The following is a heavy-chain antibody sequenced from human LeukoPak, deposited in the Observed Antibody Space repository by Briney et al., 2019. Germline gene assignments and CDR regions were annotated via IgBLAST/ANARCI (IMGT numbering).Heavy chain of an antibody. Sequence: VASVKLSCKASGYATDYYINWGRQAPGQGLEWMGWINANSGGTIYARNFRARVTMTRDMSIATVYLELRSLRSDDAAVYYCAYSDYNIYPYWGQGTLVTVSS. CDR3: AYSDYNIYPY. V-gene: IGHV1-2*02. CDR2: INANSGGT. CDR1: GYATDYY. J-gene: IGHJ4*02. D-gene: IGHD2-15*01.